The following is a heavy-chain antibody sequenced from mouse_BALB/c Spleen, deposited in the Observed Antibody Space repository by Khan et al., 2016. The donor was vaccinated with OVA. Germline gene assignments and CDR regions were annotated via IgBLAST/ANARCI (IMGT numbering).Heavy chain of an antibody. CDR1: GYTFTAYD. D-gene: IGHD2-2*01. Sequence: QVQLQQSGPELVKPGALVKISCKASGYTFTAYDINWVKQRPGQGLEWIGWIYPGDGDTRYNEKFKGKATLNADKSSNTAYMQLSSLTSADCAVYFCARRGLRGVGMDYWGQGTSVTVSS. J-gene: IGHJ4*01. V-gene: IGHV1S56*01. CDR3: ARRGLRGVGMDY. CDR2: IYPGDGDT.